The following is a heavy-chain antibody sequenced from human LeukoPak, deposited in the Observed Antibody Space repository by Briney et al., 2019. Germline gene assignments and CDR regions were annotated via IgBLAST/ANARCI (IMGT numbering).Heavy chain of an antibody. CDR3: ARDWGYYDSSGYLGPFDAFDI. V-gene: IGHV1-18*01. Sequence: ASVKVSCKASGYTFTSYGISWVRQAPGQGLEWMGWISAYNGNTNHAQKLQGRVTMTTDTSTSTAYMELRSLRSDDTAVYYCARDWGYYDSSGYLGPFDAFDIWGQGTMVTVSS. CDR1: GYTFTSYG. CDR2: ISAYNGNT. J-gene: IGHJ3*02. D-gene: IGHD3-22*01.